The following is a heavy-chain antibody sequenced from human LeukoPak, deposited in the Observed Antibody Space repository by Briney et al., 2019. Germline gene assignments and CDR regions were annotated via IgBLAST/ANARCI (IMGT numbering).Heavy chain of an antibody. D-gene: IGHD3-22*01. CDR3: ARHYDSSGYYYYAEYFQH. J-gene: IGHJ1*01. CDR1: GGSISSYY. CDR2: IYYSGST. V-gene: IGHV4-59*01. Sequence: SETLSLTCTVSGGSISSYYWSWIRQPPGKGLEWIGYIYYSGSTNYNPSLKSRVTISVDTSKNQFSLKLSSVTAADTAVYYCARHYDSSGYYYYAEYFQHWGQGTLVTVSS.